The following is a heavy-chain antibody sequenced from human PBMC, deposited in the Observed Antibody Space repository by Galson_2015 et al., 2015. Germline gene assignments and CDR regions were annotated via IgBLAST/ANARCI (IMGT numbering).Heavy chain of an antibody. V-gene: IGHV3-30-3*01. CDR1: GFIFSSYA. CDR2: ISYDGSNK. Sequence: SLRLSCAASGFIFSSYAMHWVRQAPGKGLEWVAVISYDGSNKYYADSVKGRFTISRDNSKNTLYLQMNSLRAEDTAVYYCASGGRVVVPAAMDVWGQGTTVTVSS. CDR3: ASGGRVVVPAAMDV. D-gene: IGHD2-2*01. J-gene: IGHJ6*02.